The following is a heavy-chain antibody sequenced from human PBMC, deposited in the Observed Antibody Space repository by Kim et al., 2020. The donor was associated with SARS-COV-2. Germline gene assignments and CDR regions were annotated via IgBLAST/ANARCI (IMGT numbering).Heavy chain of an antibody. J-gene: IGHJ5*02. D-gene: IGHD6-19*01. Sequence: GESLKISCKGSGYSFTSYWISWVRQMPGKGLEWMGRIDPSDSYTNYSPSFQGHVTISADKSISTAYLQWSSLKASDTAMYYCARHVGGSGWHNWFDPWGQGTLVTVSS. CDR3: ARHVGGSGWHNWFDP. V-gene: IGHV5-10-1*01. CDR2: IDPSDSYT. CDR1: GYSFTSYW.